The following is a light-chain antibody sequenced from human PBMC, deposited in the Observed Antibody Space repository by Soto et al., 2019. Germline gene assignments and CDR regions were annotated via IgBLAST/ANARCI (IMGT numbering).Light chain of an antibody. J-gene: IGLJ2*01. Sequence: QSALTQPASVSGSPGQSITISCTGTSSDVGGYNYVSWYQQHPGKAPKLMIYDVSNRPSGVSNRFSGSKSGNTAPLTISGLQAEDEADYYCRSYTSSSTLGVVFGGGTKLTVL. CDR2: DVS. CDR1: SSDVGGYNY. CDR3: RSYTSSSTLGVV. V-gene: IGLV2-14*01.